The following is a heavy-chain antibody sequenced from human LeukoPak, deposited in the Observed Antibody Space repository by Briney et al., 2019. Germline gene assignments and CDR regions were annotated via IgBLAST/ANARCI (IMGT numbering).Heavy chain of an antibody. V-gene: IGHV4-59*08. CDR1: GGSISSYY. J-gene: IGHJ4*02. Sequence: SETLSLTCTVSGGSISSYYWSWIRQPPGKGLEWIGYIYYSGSTNYNPSLKSRVTISVDTSKNQFSLKLSSVTAADTAVYYCARVEVVPAATPSFDYWGQGTLVTVSS. CDR2: IYYSGST. CDR3: ARVEVVPAATPSFDY. D-gene: IGHD2-2*01.